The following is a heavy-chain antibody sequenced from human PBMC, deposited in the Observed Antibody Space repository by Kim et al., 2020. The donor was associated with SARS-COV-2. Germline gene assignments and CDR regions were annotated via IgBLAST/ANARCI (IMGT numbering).Heavy chain of an antibody. J-gene: IGHJ6*04. CDR2: ISYDGSNK. Sequence: GGSLRLSCAASGFTFSSYGMHWVRQAPGKGLEWVAVISYDGSNKYYADSVKGRFTLSRDNSKNTLYLQMNSLRAEDTAVYYCGKDQKYYDFWSGYFSGLEGAEEHYGSGIDVGGEGTTVTASS. CDR3: GKDQKYYDFWSGYFSGLEGAEEHYGSGIDV. V-gene: IGHV3-30*18. CDR1: GFTFSSYG. D-gene: IGHD3-3*01.